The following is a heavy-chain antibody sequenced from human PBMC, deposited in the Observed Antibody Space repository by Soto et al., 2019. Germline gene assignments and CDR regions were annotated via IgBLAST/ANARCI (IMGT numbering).Heavy chain of an antibody. CDR3: ARSGSGSGWL. CDR2: IYYTGTT. Sequence: PSETLSLTCAVSGGSVNSGRYYWSWVRQPPGKGLEWIGYIYYTGTTKYNPSLKSRVTISVDTSKNQFSLKLSSVTALDTAVYYCARSGSGSGWLGGQGTLVTV. V-gene: IGHV4-61*01. CDR1: GGSVNSGRYY. J-gene: IGHJ1*01. D-gene: IGHD6-19*01.